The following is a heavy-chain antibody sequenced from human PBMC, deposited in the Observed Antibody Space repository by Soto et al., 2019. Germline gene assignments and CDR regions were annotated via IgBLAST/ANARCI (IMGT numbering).Heavy chain of an antibody. CDR1: EGTFNSYA. D-gene: IGHD6-13*01. J-gene: IGHJ4*02. CDR2: IIPYYNTL. CDR3: ASGASRWYPYFFDS. Sequence: AQVVQSGAEVRKPGSSVKLSCKASEGTFNSYAIAWVRQAPGQGLEWMGGIIPYYNTLNYAQKFQDRVTITAADSTNTVYMELSSLRSDDTAVYFCASGASRWYPYFFDSWAQGTLVTVSS. V-gene: IGHV1-69*01.